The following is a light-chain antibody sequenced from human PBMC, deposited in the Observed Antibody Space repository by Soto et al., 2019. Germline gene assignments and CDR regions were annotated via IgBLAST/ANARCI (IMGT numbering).Light chain of an antibody. CDR3: HQRQSWPRT. Sequence: EIVLTQSPGTLSLSPGERATLSCRASQSVSSRYLAWYQQKPGQAPRPLIYATSSRATDVPDRFSGSGSGTDFTLTISDVQPEDFALYYCHQRQSWPRTFGQGTKVDIK. J-gene: IGKJ1*01. CDR1: QSVSSRY. V-gene: IGKV3D-20*02. CDR2: ATS.